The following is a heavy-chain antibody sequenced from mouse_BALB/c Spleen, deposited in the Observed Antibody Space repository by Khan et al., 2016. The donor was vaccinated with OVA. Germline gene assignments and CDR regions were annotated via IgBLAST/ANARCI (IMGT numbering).Heavy chain of an antibody. Sequence: EVQLQESGPGLVKPSQSLSLTCTVTGYSITSDYAWNWIRQFPENKLEWMGHISYSGNTKYNPSLKSRISITRDTSKNQFFLQLNSVTTEDTATYYCARIYGGDFDYWGQGTTLTVSS. D-gene: IGHD1-1*01. V-gene: IGHV3-2*02. J-gene: IGHJ2*01. CDR3: ARIYGGDFDY. CDR2: ISYSGNT. CDR1: GYSITSDYA.